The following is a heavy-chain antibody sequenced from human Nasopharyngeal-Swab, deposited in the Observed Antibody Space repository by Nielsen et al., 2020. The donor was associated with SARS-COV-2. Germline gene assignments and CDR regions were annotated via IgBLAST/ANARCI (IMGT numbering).Heavy chain of an antibody. CDR2: ISYDGSNK. J-gene: IGHJ6*02. Sequence: GESLKISCAASGFTFSSYAMHWVRQAPGKGLEWMTLISYDGSNKYYADSVKGRFTISRDNSQNTLYLQMNSLRAEDTAVYYCARGGIVGPPELGMDVWGQGTTVTVSS. V-gene: IGHV3-30*04. CDR1: GFTFSSYA. D-gene: IGHD1-26*01. CDR3: ARGGIVGPPELGMDV.